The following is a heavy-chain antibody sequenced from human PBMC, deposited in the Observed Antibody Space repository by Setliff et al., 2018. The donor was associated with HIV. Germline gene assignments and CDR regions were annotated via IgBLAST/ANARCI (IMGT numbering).Heavy chain of an antibody. CDR2: INPSGGSS. J-gene: IGHJ4*02. CDR1: GYAFTSYY. V-gene: IGHV1-46*01. D-gene: IGHD2-21*02. CDR3: ARVNGGNSPYYFDS. Sequence: ASVKVSCKASGYAFTSYYMNWVRQAPGQGLEWMGIINPSGGSSTYAQKFQGRVAMSRDTSTSTVYMELSSLRSEDTAVYYWARVNGGNSPYYFDSWGQGTLVTVSS.